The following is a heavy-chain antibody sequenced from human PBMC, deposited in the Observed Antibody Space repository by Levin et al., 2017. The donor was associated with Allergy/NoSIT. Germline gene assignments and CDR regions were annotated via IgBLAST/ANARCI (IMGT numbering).Heavy chain of an antibody. CDR1: GYTFTGYY. CDR2: INPNSGGT. CDR3: ARGGRFGEYYYGMDV. Sequence: ASVKVSCKASGYTFTGYYMHWVRQAPGQGLEWMGWINPNSGGTNYAQKFQGRVTMTRDTSISTAYMEMSRLRSDDTAVYYCARGGRFGEYYYGMDVWGQGTTVTVSS. V-gene: IGHV1-2*02. J-gene: IGHJ6*02. D-gene: IGHD3-10*01.